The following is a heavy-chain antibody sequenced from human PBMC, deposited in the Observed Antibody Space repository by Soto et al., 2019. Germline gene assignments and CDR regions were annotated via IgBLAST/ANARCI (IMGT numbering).Heavy chain of an antibody. J-gene: IGHJ4*02. CDR3: ATAEVDY. Sequence: SVGSLRLSCAASGFTFGDYWMHWVRQPPGKGPEWVSRMTGDGRTTQYADSVKGRFTASRDNAKSTLYLQMNSLRAEDTAVYYCATAEVDYWGPGTLVTVSS. CDR1: GFTFGDYW. V-gene: IGHV3-74*03. CDR2: MTGDGRTT.